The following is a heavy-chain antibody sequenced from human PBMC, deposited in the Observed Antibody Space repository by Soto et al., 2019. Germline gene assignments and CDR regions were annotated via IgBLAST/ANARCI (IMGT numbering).Heavy chain of an antibody. CDR1: GGTFSNYT. J-gene: IGHJ6*02. V-gene: IGHV1-69*06. CDR3: EAAQYSRTRCPYSCYVCLDP. Sequence: ASVKGSCKASGGTFSNYTINWVRQAPGQGLEWMGGIIPLFGSPIYAQKFQGRVTITADTSTSTVYMDLSSLTSEDTAVYYCEAAQYSRTRCPYSCYVCLDPWAQLSTVPVSS. CDR2: IIPLFGSP. D-gene: IGHD1-26*01.